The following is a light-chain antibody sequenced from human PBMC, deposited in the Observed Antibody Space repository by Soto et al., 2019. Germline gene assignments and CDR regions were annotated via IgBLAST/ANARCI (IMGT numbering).Light chain of an antibody. V-gene: IGKV3-15*01. CDR1: ESVSTN. CDR2: GAS. CDR3: QQYSIWRT. Sequence: DIAMSLSPATLALAPGERVTLSCRASESVSTNLAWYQQKAGQAPRLLIYGASTRATGIPARFSGSGSGTEFTLTISSLQSEDFAVYYCQQYSIWRTFGQGTKVDIK. J-gene: IGKJ1*01.